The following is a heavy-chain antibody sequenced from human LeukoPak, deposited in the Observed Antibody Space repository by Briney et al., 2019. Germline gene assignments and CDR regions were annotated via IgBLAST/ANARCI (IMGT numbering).Heavy chain of an antibody. CDR1: GFIFSSYA. V-gene: IGHV3-23*01. CDR3: AKGGHFDY. J-gene: IGHJ4*02. CDR2: ISGSGDST. Sequence: PGGSLRLSCADSGFIFSSYAMSWVRQAPGKGLEWVSTISGSGDSTDYADSVEGRFTISRDNSKNTLYLQMSSLRAEDTALYYCAKGGHFDYWGQGTLVSVSS.